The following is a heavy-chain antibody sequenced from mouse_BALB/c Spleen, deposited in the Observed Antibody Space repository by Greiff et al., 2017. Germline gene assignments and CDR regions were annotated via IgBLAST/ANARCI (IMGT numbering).Heavy chain of an antibody. D-gene: IGHD2-3*01. CDR1: GYTFTSYW. J-gene: IGHJ3*01. CDR2: IYPGSGST. CDR3: TRNMDGYPSWFAY. Sequence: LQQPGSELVRPGASVKLSCKASGYTFTSYWMHWVKQRHGQGLEWIGNIYPGSGSTNYDEKFKSKGTLTVDTSSSTAYMHLSSLTSEDSAVYYCTRNMDGYPSWFAYWGQGTLVTVSA. V-gene: IGHV1S22*01.